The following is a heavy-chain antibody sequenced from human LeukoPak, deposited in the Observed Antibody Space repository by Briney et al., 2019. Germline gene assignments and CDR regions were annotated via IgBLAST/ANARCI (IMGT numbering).Heavy chain of an antibody. CDR1: GYTFTSYG. D-gene: IGHD3-16*01. V-gene: IGHV1-18*01. CDR3: ARLLYDYVWGSLSSFDY. Sequence: ASVKVSCKASGYTFTSYGISWVRQAPGQGLEWMGWISAYNGNTNYAQKLQGRVTMTTDTSTSTAYMELRSLRSDDTAVYYCARLLYDYVWGSLSSFDYWGQGTLVTVSA. CDR2: ISAYNGNT. J-gene: IGHJ4*02.